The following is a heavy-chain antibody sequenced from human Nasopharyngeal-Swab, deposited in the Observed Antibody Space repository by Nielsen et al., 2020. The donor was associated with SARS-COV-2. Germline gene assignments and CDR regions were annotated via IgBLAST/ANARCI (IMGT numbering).Heavy chain of an antibody. CDR2: IDYSGST. CDR3: ARGNRGILFDY. Sequence: SETLSLTCSVSGGSITDYHWSWLRQAPGKGLEWLGYIDYSGSTNFNPSLKSRLTMSIETSKKQFSLKLRSETAADTAVYYWARGNRGILFDYWGQGTLVTVSS. CDR1: GGSITDYH. J-gene: IGHJ4*02. D-gene: IGHD7-27*01. V-gene: IGHV4-59*13.